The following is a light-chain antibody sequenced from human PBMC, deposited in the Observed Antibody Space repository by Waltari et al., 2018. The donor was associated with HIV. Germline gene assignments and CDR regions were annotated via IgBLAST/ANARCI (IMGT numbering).Light chain of an antibody. J-gene: IGLJ3*02. CDR3: VLSYDADWV. V-gene: IGLV7-46*01. Sequence: QAVVTQEPSLTVSPGGTVTPTCDSSTGPVTNYHYPYWFQQKPAQAPRTLIYDTSNRQSWTPARFSASLLGGKAALTLSGAQREDEADYYCVLSYDADWVFGGGTKLTVL. CDR1: TGPVTNYHY. CDR2: DTS.